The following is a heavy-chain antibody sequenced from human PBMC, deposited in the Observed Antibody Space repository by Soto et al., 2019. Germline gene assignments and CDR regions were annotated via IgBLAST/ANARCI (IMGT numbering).Heavy chain of an antibody. V-gene: IGHV3-48*03. Sequence: GGSLRLSGAASGFTFSSYEINWVRQAPWKGLEWVSYISSSGITIYYADSVKGRFTISRDNDKKSLYLQMNSLRAEDTAVYYCAKVLRREAVLDYWGQGTLVTVYS. CDR3: AKVLRREAVLDY. CDR1: GFTFSSYE. CDR2: ISSSGITI. J-gene: IGHJ4*02. D-gene: IGHD2-8*02.